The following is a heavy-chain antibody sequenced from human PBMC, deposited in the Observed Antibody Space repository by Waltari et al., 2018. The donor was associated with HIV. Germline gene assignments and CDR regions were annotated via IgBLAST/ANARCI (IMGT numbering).Heavy chain of an antibody. CDR3: AKVAGRSGSYSHYYYGMDV. J-gene: IGHJ6*02. D-gene: IGHD1-26*01. Sequence: QVPLVESGGGVVQPGGSLRLSCAASGFAFKNFAMHWVRQAPGKGLEWVAVISYDGDQYYADSVKGRFTISRDNSKKSLFLQMSSLRPEDSAVYYCAKVAGRSGSYSHYYYGMDVWGQGTTVTVS. V-gene: IGHV3-30*18. CDR2: ISYDGDQ. CDR1: GFAFKNFA.